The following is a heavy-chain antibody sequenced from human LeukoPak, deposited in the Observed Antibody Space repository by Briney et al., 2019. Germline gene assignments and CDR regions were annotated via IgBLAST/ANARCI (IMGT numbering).Heavy chain of an antibody. Sequence: SCEPPKKTVTRYDGNGCRPAPGQWHERMGWFNPNSGDTNYAQKFQGRVTLTRDTSISTAYMALSRLRSDDTAVYYCARGLVVPAALAYWGQGTLVTVSS. CDR1: KKTVTRYD. CDR2: FNPNSGDT. D-gene: IGHD2-2*01. V-gene: IGHV1-2*02. CDR3: ARGLVVPAALAY. J-gene: IGHJ4*02.